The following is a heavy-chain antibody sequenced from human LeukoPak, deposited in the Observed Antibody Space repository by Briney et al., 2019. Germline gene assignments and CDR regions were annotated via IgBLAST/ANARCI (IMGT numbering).Heavy chain of an antibody. CDR2: ISGSGGST. CDR1: GFTFSSYG. CDR3: ATNVDTSDDY. Sequence: PGGSLRLSCAASGFTFSSYGMSWVRQAPGKGLEWVSSISGSGGSTYYADSVKGRFTISRDNSNNTLYLQMNRLRAENTALYYCATNVDTSDDYCGQGTLVTVSS. J-gene: IGHJ4*02. V-gene: IGHV3-23*01. D-gene: IGHD5-18*01.